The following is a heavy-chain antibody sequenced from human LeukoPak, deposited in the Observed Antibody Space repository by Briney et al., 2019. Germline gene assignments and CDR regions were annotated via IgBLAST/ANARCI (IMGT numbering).Heavy chain of an antibody. CDR3: ARGRVTDY. D-gene: IGHD2-21*02. CDR2: ISGSSSTI. V-gene: IGHV3-48*02. Sequence: GGSLRLSCAASGFTFSNYNMNWVRQAPGKGLEWVSFISGSSSTIYYADSVKGLFTISRDNAKNSLYLQVNSLRDEDTAVYCCARGRVTDYWGQGTLVTVSS. CDR1: GFTFSNYN. J-gene: IGHJ4*02.